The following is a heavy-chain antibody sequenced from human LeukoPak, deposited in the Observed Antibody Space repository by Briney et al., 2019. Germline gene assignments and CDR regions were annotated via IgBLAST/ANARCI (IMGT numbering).Heavy chain of an antibody. CDR2: IYYSGST. CDR3: ARGDAKFWATMVQGVSGGYDC. J-gene: IGHJ4*02. D-gene: IGHD3-10*01. V-gene: IGHV4-59*01. Sequence: SETLSLTCTVSGGSISSYYWSWIRQPPGKGLEWIGYIYYSGSTNYNPSLKSRVTISVDTSKNQFSLKLSSVTAADTAVYYCARGDAKFWATMVQGVSGGYDCWGQGALVTVSS. CDR1: GGSISSYY.